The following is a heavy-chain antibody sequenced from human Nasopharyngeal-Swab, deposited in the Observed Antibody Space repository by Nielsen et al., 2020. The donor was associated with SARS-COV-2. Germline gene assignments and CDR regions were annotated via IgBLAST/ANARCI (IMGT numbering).Heavy chain of an antibody. CDR2: ISYDGSNK. CDR1: GFTFSSYA. J-gene: IGHJ1*01. D-gene: IGHD3-22*01. CDR3: ARPDYDASFQH. Sequence: GESLKISCAASGFTFSSYAMHWVRQAPGKGLEWVAVISYDGSNKYYAGSVKGRFTISRDNSKNTLYLQMNSLRAEDTAVYYCARPDYDASFQHWGQGTLVTVSS. V-gene: IGHV3-30-3*01.